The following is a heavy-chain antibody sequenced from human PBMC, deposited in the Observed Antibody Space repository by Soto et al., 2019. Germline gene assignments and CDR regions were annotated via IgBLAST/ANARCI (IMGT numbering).Heavy chain of an antibody. V-gene: IGHV4-34*01. CDR3: ARTLAHYYYSMDV. CDR1: GGSFSGYY. J-gene: IGHJ6*03. Sequence: QVQLQQWGAGLLKPSETLSLTCAVYGGSFSGYYWSWIRQPPGKGLEWIGEINHSGSTNYNPSLKSRVTISVDTSKNQFSLKLSSVTAADTAVYYCARTLAHYYYSMDVWGKGTTVTVSS. CDR2: INHSGST.